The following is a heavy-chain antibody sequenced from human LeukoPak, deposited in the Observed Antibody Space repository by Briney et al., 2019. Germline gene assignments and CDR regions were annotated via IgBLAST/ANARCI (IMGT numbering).Heavy chain of an antibody. J-gene: IGHJ4*02. D-gene: IGHD3-22*01. CDR1: GFTFDDYA. CDR3: ANVATPYYYDSSGYTYYFDY. CDR2: ISWDGGST. Sequence: GGSLRLSCAASGFTFDDYAMQWVRQAPGKGLEWVSLISWDGGSTYYADSVKGRFTISRDNSKNSLYLQMNSLRAEDTALYYCANVATPYYYDSSGYTYYFDYWGQGTLVTVSS. V-gene: IGHV3-43D*04.